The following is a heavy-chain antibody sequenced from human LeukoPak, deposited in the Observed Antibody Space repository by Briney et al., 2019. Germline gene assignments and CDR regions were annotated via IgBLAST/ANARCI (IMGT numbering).Heavy chain of an antibody. CDR3: VRGYSFGPYGMDV. CDR2: IIPIFGTS. D-gene: IGHD2-15*01. CDR1: GGTFNTYA. Sequence: SVKVSCKASGGTFNTYALNWVRQAPGQGLEWMGGIIPIFGTSNYAQKFQGRVTITADESTSTAYMEVSSLRAEDTAVYFCVRGYSFGPYGMDVWGQGTTVTVSS. J-gene: IGHJ6*02. V-gene: IGHV1-69*01.